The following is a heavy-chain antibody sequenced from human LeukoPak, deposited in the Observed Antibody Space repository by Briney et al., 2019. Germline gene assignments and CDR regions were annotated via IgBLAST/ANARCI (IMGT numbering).Heavy chain of an antibody. D-gene: IGHD2-8*01. CDR1: GFMFSSNW. CDR3: ASVHYYGMEV. CDR2: IKEDGTET. J-gene: IGHJ6*02. Sequence: GGSLRLSCAASGFMFSSNWMSWVRLAPGKGLEWVANIKEDGTETYYVDSVKGRFTISRDNAKNSLFLQMNSLRAEDTAVYYCASVHYYGMEVWGQGTTVTVSS. V-gene: IGHV3-7*03.